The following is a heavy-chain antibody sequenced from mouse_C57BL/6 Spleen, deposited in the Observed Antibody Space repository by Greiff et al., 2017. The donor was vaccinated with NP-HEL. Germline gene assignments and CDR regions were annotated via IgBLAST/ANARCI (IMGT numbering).Heavy chain of an antibody. Sequence: QVTLKESGPGILQPSLSLSLSCSFSGFSLSTLGMGVGWLRQPSGKGLVWLARIWWDDDKYYNPALKSRPTISKDTSKNLVFLKIANVDTADTATYYCARIENDYNYAMDYWGQGTSVTVSS. CDR1: GFSLSTLGMG. CDR3: ARIENDYNYAMDY. D-gene: IGHD2-4*01. V-gene: IGHV8-8*01. J-gene: IGHJ4*01. CDR2: IWWDDDK.